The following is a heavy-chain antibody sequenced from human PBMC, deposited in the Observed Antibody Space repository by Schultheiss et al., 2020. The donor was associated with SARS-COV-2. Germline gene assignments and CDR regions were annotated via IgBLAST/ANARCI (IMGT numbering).Heavy chain of an antibody. Sequence: SETLSLTCAVYGGSFSGYYWSWIRQPPGKGLEWIGEVNHSGSTNYNPSLKSRVTISVDTSQNQFSLRLNSVTAADTAVYFCARQSYYDFWRVNYWGQGTLVTVSS. J-gene: IGHJ4*02. CDR1: GGSFSGYY. V-gene: IGHV4-34*01. D-gene: IGHD3-3*01. CDR2: VNHSGST. CDR3: ARQSYYDFWRVNY.